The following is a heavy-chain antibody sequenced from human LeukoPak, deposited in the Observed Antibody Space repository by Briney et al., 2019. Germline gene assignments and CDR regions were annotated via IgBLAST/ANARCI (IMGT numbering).Heavy chain of an antibody. J-gene: IGHJ4*02. CDR2: ISSSRSYI. V-gene: IGHV3-21*01. D-gene: IGHD2-15*01. CDR1: GFTFSTSS. CDR3: AREGGFCFGDTCRFFNF. Sequence: GGSLRLSCAASGFTFSTSSLNWVRQAPGKGLEWVSSISSSRSYIYYADSVKGRFTISRDNAKNSLYLQMNSLGAEDTAVYYCAREGGFCFGDTCRFFNFWGQGTLVTVSS.